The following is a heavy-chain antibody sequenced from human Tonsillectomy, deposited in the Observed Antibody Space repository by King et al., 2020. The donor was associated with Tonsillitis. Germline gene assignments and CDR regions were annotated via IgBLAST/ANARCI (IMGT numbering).Heavy chain of an antibody. CDR2: IIPMFGSA. Sequence: VQLVQSGAEVKKPGSSVKVSCKASGGTFSTYAISWVRQAPGQGLEWMGGIIPMFGSANYAQKFQGRVTITADEFTSTAYMELSSLRSADTAVYYCARGLPNYGDPASYYYYMDVWGKGTTVTVSS. D-gene: IGHD4-17*01. V-gene: IGHV1-69*01. J-gene: IGHJ6*03. CDR3: ARGLPNYGDPASYYYYMDV. CDR1: GGTFSTYA.